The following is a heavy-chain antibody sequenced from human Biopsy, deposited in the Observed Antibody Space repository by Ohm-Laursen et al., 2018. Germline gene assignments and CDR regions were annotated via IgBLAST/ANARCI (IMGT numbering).Heavy chain of an antibody. CDR2: ISWNSDDI. J-gene: IGHJ6*02. V-gene: IGHV3-9*01. Sequence: SLRLSCAASGFTFDDYAMHWVRQVPGKGLEWVSGISWNSDDIGYADSVKGRFTISRDNARNALYLQMNSLRTEYTALYYCAKDLGLNYSDRFLFYYGRDVWGRGTTATVSS. CDR3: AKDLGLNYSDRFLFYYGRDV. D-gene: IGHD4-17*01. CDR1: GFTFDDYA.